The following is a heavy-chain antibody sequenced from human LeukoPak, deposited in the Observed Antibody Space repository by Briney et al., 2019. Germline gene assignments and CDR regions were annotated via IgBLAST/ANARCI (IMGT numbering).Heavy chain of an antibody. Sequence: GGSLRLSCAASGFTFSSYSMNWVRQAPGKGLEWVSYISSSSTIYYADSVKGRFTISRDNAKNSLYLQMNSLRAGDTAVYYCQQLPLGYWGQGTLVTVSS. CDR3: QQLPLGY. J-gene: IGHJ4*02. CDR2: ISSSSTI. D-gene: IGHD6-13*01. CDR1: GFTFSSYS. V-gene: IGHV3-48*01.